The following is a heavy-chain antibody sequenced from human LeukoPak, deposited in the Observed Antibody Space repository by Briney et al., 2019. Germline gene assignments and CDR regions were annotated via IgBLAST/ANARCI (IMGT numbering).Heavy chain of an antibody. CDR2: IYTSGST. V-gene: IGHV4-61*02. J-gene: IGHJ4*02. Sequence: SETLSLTCTVSGGSISSGSYYWSWIRQPAGKGLEWIGRIYTSGSTNYNPSLKSRVTISVDTSKNQFSLKLSSVTAADTAVYYCARGYYYDSSGYYYETSFDYWGQGTLVTVSS. D-gene: IGHD3-22*01. CDR1: GGSISSGSYY. CDR3: ARGYYYDSSGYYYETSFDY.